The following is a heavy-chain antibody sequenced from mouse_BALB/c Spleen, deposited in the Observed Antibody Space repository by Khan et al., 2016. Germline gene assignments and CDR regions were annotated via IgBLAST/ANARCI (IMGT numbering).Heavy chain of an antibody. Sequence: QVQLKESGPGLVAPSQSLSITCTVSGFSLTGYGVNWVSQPPGKGLEWLGMIWGDGSTDYNSALKSRLITTTDNCKSQVCLKMNSRQTDDTARDYCARVWGDYWGKGTSVTVSS. J-gene: IGHJ4*01. CDR3: ARVWGDY. CDR2: IWGDGST. D-gene: IGHD1-1*02. CDR1: GFSLTGYG. V-gene: IGHV2-6-7*01.